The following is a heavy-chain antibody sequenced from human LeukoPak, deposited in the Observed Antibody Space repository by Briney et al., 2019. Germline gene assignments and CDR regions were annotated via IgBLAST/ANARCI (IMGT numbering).Heavy chain of an antibody. CDR1: GGSFSGYY. CDR2: INHSGST. CDR3: ARSDGYGLVGI. V-gene: IGHV4-34*01. D-gene: IGHD3-10*01. J-gene: IGHJ3*02. Sequence: SETLSPTCGVYGGSFSGYYWSWLRQPPGKGLEWIGEINHSGSTNYNSSLKSRVLILIDTAKNHFSLNLSSVTAADTAVYYCARSDGYGLVGIWGQGTMVTVFS.